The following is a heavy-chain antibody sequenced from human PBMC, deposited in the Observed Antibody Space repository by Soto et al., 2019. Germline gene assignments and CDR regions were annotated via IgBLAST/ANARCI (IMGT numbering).Heavy chain of an antibody. Sequence: SETLSLTCTVSGGSVSSGGYYWSWIRQHPGKGLEWIGYIYYSGSTYYNPSLKSRVTISVDTSKNQFSLKLSSVTAADTAVYYCARTLVVVAATPFFPWFDPWGQGTLVTVSS. CDR1: GGSVSSGGYY. J-gene: IGHJ5*02. D-gene: IGHD2-15*01. V-gene: IGHV4-31*02. CDR2: IYYSGST. CDR3: ARTLVVVAATPFFPWFDP.